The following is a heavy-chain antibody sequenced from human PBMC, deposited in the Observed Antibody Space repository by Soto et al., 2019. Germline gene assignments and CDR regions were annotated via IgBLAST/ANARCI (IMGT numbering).Heavy chain of an antibody. V-gene: IGHV3-30-3*01. CDR2: VSSEGGTQ. D-gene: IGHD3-22*01. CDR3: ARENYYGGHVIGSLDL. Sequence: QVQLVESGGGVVQPGRSLRLSGTASGFTFSTYAMQWVRQAPGKGLEWVAVVSSEGGTQFYADSVKGRFTISRDNSKNSLYLQMSSLTTEDAALYYCARENYYGGHVIGSLDLWGRGTLVSVSS. CDR1: GFTFSTYA. J-gene: IGHJ2*01.